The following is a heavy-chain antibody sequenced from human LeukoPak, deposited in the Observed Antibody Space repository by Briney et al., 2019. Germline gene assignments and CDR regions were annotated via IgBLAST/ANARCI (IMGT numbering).Heavy chain of an antibody. CDR1: GLTFSSYG. Sequence: GGSLRLSCAASGLTFSSYGMHWVRQAPGKGLEWVAVISYDGSNKYYADSVKGRFTISRDNSKNTLYLQMNSLRAEDTAVYYCAKGGHDCSGGSCYFDYWGQGTLVTVSS. D-gene: IGHD2-15*01. J-gene: IGHJ4*02. V-gene: IGHV3-30*18. CDR3: AKGGHDCSGGSCYFDY. CDR2: ISYDGSNK.